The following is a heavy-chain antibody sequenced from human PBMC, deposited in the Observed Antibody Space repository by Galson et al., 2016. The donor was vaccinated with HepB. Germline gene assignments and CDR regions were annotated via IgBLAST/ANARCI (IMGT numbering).Heavy chain of an antibody. CDR1: GFTFINYA. D-gene: IGHD3-9*01. J-gene: IGHJ4*02. CDR3: VKKTGYDILTGYGASNLFDY. CDR2: ISGRGVVT. V-gene: IGHV3-23*01. Sequence: SLRLSCAPSGFTFINYAMSWVRQAPGKGLEWVSAISGRGVVTYYADSVKGRFTISRDNSKNTLYLQMNSLRAEDTAVYYCVKKTGYDILTGYGASNLFDYWGQGVLVTVSS.